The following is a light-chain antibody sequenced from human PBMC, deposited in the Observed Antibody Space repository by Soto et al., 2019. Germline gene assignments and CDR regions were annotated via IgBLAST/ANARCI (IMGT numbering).Light chain of an antibody. CDR1: QSIGRW. Sequence: DIQMTQSPSTLSASVGDRVTITCRASQSIGRWLAWYQQKPGKAPNLLIYDASSLEGGVPSRFSGSGSGTEFTLTISSLQPDDFATYYCQHYNTYSSTFGQGTKVDIK. V-gene: IGKV1-5*01. CDR2: DAS. CDR3: QHYNTYSST. J-gene: IGKJ1*01.